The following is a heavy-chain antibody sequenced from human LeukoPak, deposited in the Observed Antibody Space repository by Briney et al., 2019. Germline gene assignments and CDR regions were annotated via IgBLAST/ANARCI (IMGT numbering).Heavy chain of an antibody. J-gene: IGHJ5*02. Sequence: GGSLRLSCAASGFTFSSYAMNWVRQGPGQGLEWVSTISGDAVTSWYADSVKGRFTVSRDNSKNIVFLQMNNLRAGDTAVYYCAKMDSGGSYNWFDPWGQGTLVTVSS. CDR3: AKMDSGGSYNWFDP. CDR1: GFTFSSYA. CDR2: ISGDAVTS. D-gene: IGHD3-22*01. V-gene: IGHV3-23*01.